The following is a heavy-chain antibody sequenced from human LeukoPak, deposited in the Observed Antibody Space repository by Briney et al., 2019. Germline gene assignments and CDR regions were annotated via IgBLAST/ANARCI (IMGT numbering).Heavy chain of an antibody. Sequence: GGSLRLSCAASGFTFSSYSMNWVRQAPGKGLEWVSSISSSSSYIYYADSVKGRSTISRDNAKNSLYLQMNSLRAEDTAVYYCARDGNIVVVPAAGFDPWGQGTLVTVSS. D-gene: IGHD2-2*01. CDR3: ARDGNIVVVPAAGFDP. V-gene: IGHV3-21*01. J-gene: IGHJ5*02. CDR1: GFTFSSYS. CDR2: ISSSSSYI.